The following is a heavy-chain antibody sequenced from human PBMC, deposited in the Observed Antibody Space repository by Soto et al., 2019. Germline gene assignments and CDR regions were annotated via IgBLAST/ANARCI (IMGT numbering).Heavy chain of an antibody. CDR3: AKDGSSGWTFDY. CDR1: GFTFSSYG. D-gene: IGHD6-19*01. J-gene: IGHJ4*02. CDR2: ISYDGSNK. Sequence: GSLRLSCAASGFTFSSYGMHWVRQAPGKGLEWVAVISYDGSNKYYADSVKGRFTISRDNSKNTLYLQMNSLRAEDTAVYYCAKDGSSGWTFDYWGQGTLVTVSS. V-gene: IGHV3-30*18.